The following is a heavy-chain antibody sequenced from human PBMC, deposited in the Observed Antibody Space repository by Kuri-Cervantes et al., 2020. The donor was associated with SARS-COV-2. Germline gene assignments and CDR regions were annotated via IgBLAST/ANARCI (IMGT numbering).Heavy chain of an antibody. CDR1: GFTFDDYA. D-gene: IGHD2-15*01. CDR2: ISWNSGSI. J-gene: IGHJ4*02. V-gene: IGHV3-9*01. CDR3: AKDMESGGSYSTFDY. Sequence: SLKISCTASGFTFDDYAMHWVRQAPGKGPEWVSGISWNSGSIGYADSVKGRFTISRDNAKNSLYLQMNSLRAEDTALYYCAKDMESGGSYSTFDYWGQGTLVTVSS.